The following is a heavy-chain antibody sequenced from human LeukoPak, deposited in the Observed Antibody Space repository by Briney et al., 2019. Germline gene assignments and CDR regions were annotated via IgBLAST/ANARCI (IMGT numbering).Heavy chain of an antibody. CDR3: AKDIVLMVYALFDY. CDR2: ISGGGATT. D-gene: IGHD2-8*01. CDR1: EFTFSSYA. J-gene: IGHJ4*02. Sequence: GGSLRLSCVVSEFTFSSYAMSWVRQAPGKGLDWVAGISGGGATTDYADSVKGRFTISRDNSKNTLFLQMNSLRAGDTAVYYCAKDIVLMVYALFDYWGQGTLVTVSS. V-gene: IGHV3-23*01.